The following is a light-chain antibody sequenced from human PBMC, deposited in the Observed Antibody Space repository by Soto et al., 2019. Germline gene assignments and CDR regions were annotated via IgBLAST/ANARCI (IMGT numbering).Light chain of an antibody. CDR2: EVN. V-gene: IGLV2-23*02. J-gene: IGLJ1*01. Sequence: QSVLTQPASVSVSPGQSITISCTGTSSDVGSYNLVSWYQQHPGKAPKLMIYEVNKRPSGVSNRSSGSKSGNTASLTISGLQAEDEADYYCCSYAGSPYVFGTGTKVTVL. CDR1: SSDVGSYNL. CDR3: CSYAGSPYV.